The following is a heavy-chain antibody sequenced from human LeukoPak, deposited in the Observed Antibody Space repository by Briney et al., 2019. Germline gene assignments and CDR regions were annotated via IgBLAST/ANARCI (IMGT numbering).Heavy chain of an antibody. J-gene: IGHJ6*02. V-gene: IGHV4-39*07. CDR3: AGYCSGGSCYSGYYYGMDV. CDR1: GGSISSSSYY. CDR2: IYYSGST. Sequence: SETLSLTCTVSGGSISSSSYYWGWIRQPPGKGLEWIGSIYYSGSTYYNPSLKSRVTISVDRSKNQFSLKLSSVTAADTAVYYCAGYCSGGSCYSGYYYGMDVWGQGTTVTVSS. D-gene: IGHD2-15*01.